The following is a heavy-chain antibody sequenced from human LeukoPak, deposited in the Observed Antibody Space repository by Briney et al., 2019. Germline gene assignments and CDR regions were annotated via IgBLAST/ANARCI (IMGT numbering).Heavy chain of an antibody. V-gene: IGHV1-69*06. Sequence: SVKVSCKASGGTFSSYAISWVRQAPGQGLEWMGGIILIFGTANYAQKFQGRVTITADKSTSTAYMELSSLRSEDTAVYYCARDYYDSSGYYGYWGQGTLVTVSS. CDR3: ARDYYDSSGYYGY. CDR2: IILIFGTA. CDR1: GGTFSSYA. D-gene: IGHD3-22*01. J-gene: IGHJ4*02.